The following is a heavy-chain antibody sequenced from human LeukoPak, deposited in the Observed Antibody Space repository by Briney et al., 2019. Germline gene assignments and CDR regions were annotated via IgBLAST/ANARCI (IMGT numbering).Heavy chain of an antibody. Sequence: PGGSLRLSCAASGFTFSSFTMNWVRQAPGKGLEWVASISSRSTYIFYADSVKGRFTISRDNAKNSLYLQMDSLRAEDTAMYYCARFERGYCDGGGCLYSAFDIWGQGTMVTVSS. D-gene: IGHD2-15*01. J-gene: IGHJ3*02. V-gene: IGHV3-21*01. CDR2: ISSRSTYI. CDR3: ARFERGYCDGGGCLYSAFDI. CDR1: GFTFSSFT.